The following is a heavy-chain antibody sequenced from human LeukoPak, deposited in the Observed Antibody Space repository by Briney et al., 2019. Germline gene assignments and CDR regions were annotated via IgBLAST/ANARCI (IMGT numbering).Heavy chain of an antibody. D-gene: IGHD3-9*01. CDR2: IRYDGSNK. CDR3: AKGVRDYDILTGYYKPRYYYYGMDV. CDR1: GFTFSSYG. Sequence: GGSLRLSCAASGFTFSSYGMHWVRQAPGKGLEWVAFIRYDGSNKYYADSVKGRFTISRDNSKNTLYLQMNSLRAEDTAVYYCAKGVRDYDILTGYYKPRYYYYGMDVWGQGTTVTVSS. J-gene: IGHJ6*02. V-gene: IGHV3-30*02.